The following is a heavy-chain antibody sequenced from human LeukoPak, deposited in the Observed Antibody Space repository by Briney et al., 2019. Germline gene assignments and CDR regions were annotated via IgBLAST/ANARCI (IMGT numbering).Heavy chain of an antibody. CDR1: GFTFSSYA. J-gene: IGHJ4*02. D-gene: IGHD4-23*01. Sequence: PGGSLRRSCAASGFTFSSYAMHWVRQAPGKGLEYVSAISSNGGSTYYANSVKGRFTISRDNSKNTLYLQMGSLRAEDMAVYYCARGLATVVTPVDYWGQGTLVTVSS. V-gene: IGHV3-64*01. CDR3: ARGLATVVTPVDY. CDR2: ISSNGGST.